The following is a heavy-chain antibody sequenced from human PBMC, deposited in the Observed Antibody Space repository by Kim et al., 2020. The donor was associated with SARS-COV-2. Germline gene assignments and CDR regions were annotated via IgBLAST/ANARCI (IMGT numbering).Heavy chain of an antibody. D-gene: IGHD3-10*01. CDR1: GFTFSSYA. CDR2: ISYDGSNK. CDR3: ARDSVVRGVIVPSFDY. J-gene: IGHJ4*02. V-gene: IGHV3-30*04. Sequence: GGSLRLSCAASGFTFSSYAMHWVRQAPGKGLEWVAVISYDGSNKYYADSVKGRFTISRDNSKNTLYLQMNSLRAEDTAVYYCARDSVVRGVIVPSFDYWGQGTLVTVSS.